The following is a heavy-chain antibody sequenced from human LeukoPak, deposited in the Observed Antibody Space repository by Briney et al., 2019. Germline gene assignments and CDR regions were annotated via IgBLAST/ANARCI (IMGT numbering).Heavy chain of an antibody. CDR1: GDSVSSNSAA. CDR2: TYYRSKLYN. V-gene: IGHV6-1*01. D-gene: IGHD3-10*01. Sequence: SQTLSLTCAISGDSVSSNSAAWNWIRQSPSRGLEWLGRTYYRSKLYNDYAVSVKSRITINPDTSKNQFSLQLNSVTPEDTAVYYCARELLWFGELLGVWFDPWGQGTLVTVSS. J-gene: IGHJ5*02. CDR3: ARELLWFGELLGVWFDP.